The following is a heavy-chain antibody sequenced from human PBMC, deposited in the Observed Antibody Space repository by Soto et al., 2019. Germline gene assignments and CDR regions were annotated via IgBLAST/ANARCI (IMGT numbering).Heavy chain of an antibody. CDR2: XPXXXGNX. CDR3: ARWAAGFDY. V-gene: IGHV1-3*01. CDR1: EYTFTSYA. Sequence: ASXKVSCKASEYTFTSYAMHWVRQAPGHXXXXXXRXPXXXGNXXYSXXXXXXLTXXXXXXASTAYLELSRLRSQHTAVYYCARWAAGFDYWGQGTLVTVYS. J-gene: IGHJ4*02. D-gene: IGHD6-13*01.